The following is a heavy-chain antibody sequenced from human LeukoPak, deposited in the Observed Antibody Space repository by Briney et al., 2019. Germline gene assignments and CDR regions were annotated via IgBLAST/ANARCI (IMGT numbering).Heavy chain of an antibody. D-gene: IGHD1-26*01. Sequence: PSETLSLTCTVSGGSISSSSYCWGWIRQPPGKGLEWIGSIYYSGSTYYNPSLKSRVTISVDTSKNQFSLKLSSVTAADTAVYYCARSVVGATPDRFFDYWGQGTLVTVSS. J-gene: IGHJ4*02. V-gene: IGHV4-39*07. CDR1: GGSISSSSYC. CDR3: ARSVVGATPDRFFDY. CDR2: IYYSGST.